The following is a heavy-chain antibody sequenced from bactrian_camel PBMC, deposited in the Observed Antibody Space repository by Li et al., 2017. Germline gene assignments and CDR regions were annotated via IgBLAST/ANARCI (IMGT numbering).Heavy chain of an antibody. CDR3: ATAGLDLPVPGSWCGWTDFGH. CDR2: IDSDGITT. J-gene: IGHJ6*01. CDR1: YTSSSYC. Sequence: VQLVESGGGSVQAGESLRLSCGYTSSSYCMAWFRQAPGKEREGVARIDSDGITTYADSMKGRVTISRDNAKSTLYLEMNNLEPEDTAMYYCATAGLDLPVPGSWCGWTDFGHWGQGTQVTVS. D-gene: IGHD6*01. V-gene: IGHV3S26*01.